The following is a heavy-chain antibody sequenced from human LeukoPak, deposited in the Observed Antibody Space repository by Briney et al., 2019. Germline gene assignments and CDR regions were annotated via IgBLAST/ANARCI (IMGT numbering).Heavy chain of an antibody. CDR3: ARDGFDRSGYYYEDYYYYYMDV. J-gene: IGHJ6*03. Sequence: GGSLRLSCAGSGFTFSTHNMNWVRQAPGRGLEGVSSISSTGTDMNYADSVKGRFTISRDNPKNTLYLQMTSLRADDTAVYYCARDGFDRSGYYYEDYYYYYMDVWGKGTTVTISS. CDR2: ISSTGTDM. D-gene: IGHD3-22*01. CDR1: GFTFSTHN. V-gene: IGHV3-21*01.